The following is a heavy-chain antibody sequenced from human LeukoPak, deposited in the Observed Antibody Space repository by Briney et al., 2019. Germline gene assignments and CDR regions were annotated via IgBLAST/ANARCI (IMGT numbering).Heavy chain of an antibody. V-gene: IGHV1-18*01. Sequence: ASVKVSCKASGYTFTSYGISWVRQAPGQGLEWMGWISAYNGNTNYAQKLQGRVTMTTDTSASTAYMELRSLRSDDTAVYYCAKDGYDYYYYYMDVWGKGTTVTVSS. CDR3: AKDGYDYYYYYMDV. J-gene: IGHJ6*03. D-gene: IGHD1-1*01. CDR1: GYTFTSYG. CDR2: ISAYNGNT.